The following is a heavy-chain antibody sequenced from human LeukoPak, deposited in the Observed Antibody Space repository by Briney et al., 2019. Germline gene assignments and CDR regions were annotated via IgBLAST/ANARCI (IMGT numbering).Heavy chain of an antibody. CDR2: IYHSGST. V-gene: IGHV4-30-2*01. D-gene: IGHD2-21*02. Sequence: SETLSLTCAVSGGSISSGGYSWSWIRQPPGKGLEWIGYIYHSGSTYYNPSLKSRVTISVDRSKNQFSLKLSSVTAADAAVYYCAREATDLRAFDYWGQGTLVAVSS. J-gene: IGHJ4*02. CDR1: GGSISSGGYS. CDR3: AREATDLRAFDY.